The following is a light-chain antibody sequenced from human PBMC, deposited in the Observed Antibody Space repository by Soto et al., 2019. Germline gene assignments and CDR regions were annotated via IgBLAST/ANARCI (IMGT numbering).Light chain of an antibody. V-gene: IGKV1-5*01. J-gene: IGKJ1*01. CDR2: DAS. CDR3: QQYNNYSPT. Sequence: DIQMTQSPSTLSAYVGDRVTITCRASQSITNWVAWYQQKPGKAPKLLIYDASNLESGVPSRFSGGESGTDFTLTVSSLQPDDFATYYCQQYNNYSPTFGQGTKVEV. CDR1: QSITNW.